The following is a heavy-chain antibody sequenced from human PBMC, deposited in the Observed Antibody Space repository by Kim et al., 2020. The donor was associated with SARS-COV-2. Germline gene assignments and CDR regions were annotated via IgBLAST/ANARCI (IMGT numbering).Heavy chain of an antibody. CDR2: IIPIFGTA. J-gene: IGHJ4*02. CDR3: ARGGVDVGYGDFKFDY. CDR1: GCTFSSYA. V-gene: IGHV1-69*13. D-gene: IGHD4-17*01. Sequence: SVKVSCKASGCTFSSYAISWVRQAPGQGLEWMGGIIPIFGTANYAQKFQGRVTITADESTSTAYMELSSLRSEDTAVYYCARGGVDVGYGDFKFDYWGQGTLVTVSS.